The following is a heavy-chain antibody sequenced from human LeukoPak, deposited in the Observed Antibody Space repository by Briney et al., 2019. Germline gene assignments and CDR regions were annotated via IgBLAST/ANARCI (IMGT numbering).Heavy chain of an antibody. D-gene: IGHD3-10*02. CDR1: GFTFSSYG. Sequence: GGSLRLSCAASGFTFSSYGMSWVRQAPGKGLEWVSAISGSGGSTYYADSVKGRFTISRDNAKNSLYLQMNSLRAEDTAVYYCAELGITMIGGVWGKGTTVTIS. J-gene: IGHJ6*03. CDR2: ISGSGGST. CDR3: AELGITMIGGV. V-gene: IGHV3-23*01.